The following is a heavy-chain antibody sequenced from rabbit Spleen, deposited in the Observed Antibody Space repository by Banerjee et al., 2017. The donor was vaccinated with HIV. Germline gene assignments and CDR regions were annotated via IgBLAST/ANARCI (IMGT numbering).Heavy chain of an antibody. CDR1: GFSFSSGYD. V-gene: IGHV1S40*01. CDR3: AKYDGPNDYADF. D-gene: IGHD6-1*01. Sequence: QSLVESGGGLVKPGASLTLTCTASGFSFSSGYDMCWVRQAPGKGLEWIACIVVSSGGTYYASWAKGRFTISKTSSTTVTLQMTSLTAADTATYFCAKYDGPNDYADFWGPGTLVTVS. CDR2: IVVSSGGT. J-gene: IGHJ4*01.